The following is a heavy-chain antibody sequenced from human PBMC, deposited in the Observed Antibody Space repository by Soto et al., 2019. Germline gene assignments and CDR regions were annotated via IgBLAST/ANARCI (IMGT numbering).Heavy chain of an antibody. J-gene: IGHJ4*02. CDR1: GGTFSSYA. V-gene: IGHV1-69*13. CDR2: IIPIFGTA. CDR3: ASSAEMATITGGFDY. Sequence: QVQLVQSGAEVKKPGASVKVSCKASGGTFSSYAISWVRQAPGQGLEWMGGIIPIFGTANYAQKFQGRVTITADKSTSTAYMELSSLRSEDTAVYYCASSAEMATITGGFDYWGQGTLVTVSS. D-gene: IGHD5-12*01.